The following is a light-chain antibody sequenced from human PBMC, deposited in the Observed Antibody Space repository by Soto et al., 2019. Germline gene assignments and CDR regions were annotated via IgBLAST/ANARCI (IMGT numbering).Light chain of an antibody. Sequence: QSVLTQPASVSGSPGQSIAISCTGTSSDVGGYDYVSWYQQHPGQAPKLMIYDVSIRPSGVYNRFSGSKSGNTASLTISGLQAEDEADYYCSSFTSSSTYVFGTGTKLTVL. CDR2: DVS. CDR1: SSDVGGYDY. V-gene: IGLV2-14*03. J-gene: IGLJ1*01. CDR3: SSFTSSSTYV.